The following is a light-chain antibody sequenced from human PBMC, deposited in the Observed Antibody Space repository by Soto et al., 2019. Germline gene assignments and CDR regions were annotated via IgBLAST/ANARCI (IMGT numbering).Light chain of an antibody. CDR2: RAS. J-gene: IGKJ1*01. CDR3: QQYGSSQT. CDR1: QSLSGNY. Sequence: NVLTQSPGTLSLSPGERATLSCRASQSLSGNYLAWYQQKPGQAPRVLIYRASIRATGISDRFSGSGSGTDFTLTISRLEPEDFAVYYCQQYGSSQTFGQGTKVDIK. V-gene: IGKV3-20*01.